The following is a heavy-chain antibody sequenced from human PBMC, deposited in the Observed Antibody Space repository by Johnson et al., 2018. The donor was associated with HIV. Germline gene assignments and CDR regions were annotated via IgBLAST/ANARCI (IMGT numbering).Heavy chain of an antibody. V-gene: IGHV3-74*02. CDR2: IKSDGRST. CDR3: VRGLDI. J-gene: IGHJ3*02. Sequence: VQLGESGGGVVRPGGSLRLSCAASGFTFSNAWMSWVRQAPGKGLEWVSGIKSDGRSTNYADCVKGRFTISRDNAKNTLYLQMNSLRAEDTAVYYCVRGLDIWGQGTMVTVSS. CDR1: GFTFSNAW.